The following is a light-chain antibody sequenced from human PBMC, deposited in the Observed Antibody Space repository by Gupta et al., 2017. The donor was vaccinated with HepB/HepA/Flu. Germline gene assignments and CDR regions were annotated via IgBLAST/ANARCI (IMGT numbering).Light chain of an antibody. CDR2: GAS. Sequence: EIVLTQSPGTLSVSPGDTVTLSCRASQVVAGNLAWYQQVPGQAPRLLIYGASTRATGVPARFSGSGFVTEFFLTISSRQSEDFAVYYCQQDNQWPPFSFGGGTRVEIK. CDR3: QQDNQWPPFS. V-gene: IGKV3-15*01. CDR1: QVVAGN. J-gene: IGKJ4*01.